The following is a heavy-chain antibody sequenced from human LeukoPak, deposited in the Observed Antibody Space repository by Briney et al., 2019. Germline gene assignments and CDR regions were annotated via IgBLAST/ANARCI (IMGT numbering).Heavy chain of an antibody. V-gene: IGHV1-69*05. D-gene: IGHD1-26*01. Sequence: ASVKVSCKASGGTFSSYAISWVRQAPGQGLEWMGVIIPIFGTANYAQKFQGRVTITTDESTSTAYMELSSLRSEDPAVYYCARSGIQLHYMDVWGKGTTVTVSS. CDR3: ARSGIQLHYMDV. CDR2: IIPIFGTA. J-gene: IGHJ6*03. CDR1: GGTFSSYA.